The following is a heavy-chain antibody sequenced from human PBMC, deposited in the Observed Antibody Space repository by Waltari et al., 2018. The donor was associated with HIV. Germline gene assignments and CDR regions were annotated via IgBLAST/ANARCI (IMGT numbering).Heavy chain of an antibody. CDR1: GGSISSGRYY. D-gene: IGHD3-22*01. CDR3: AREDYYYDSSGDCDY. Sequence: QVQLQESGPGLVKPSQTLSLTCTVSGGSISSGRYYWSWIRQPAGKGLEWIGRIYTSGSTNYNPSLKRRVTISVDTSKNQFSLKLSSVTAADTAVYYCAREDYYYDSSGDCDYWGQGTLVTVSS. CDR2: IYTSGST. J-gene: IGHJ4*02. V-gene: IGHV4-61*02.